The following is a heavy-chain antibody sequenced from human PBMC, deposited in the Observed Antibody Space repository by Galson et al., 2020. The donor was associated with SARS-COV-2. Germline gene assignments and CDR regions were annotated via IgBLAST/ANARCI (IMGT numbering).Heavy chain of an antibody. V-gene: IGHV1-2*02. CDR3: ARESDMLTGLHNWFDP. CDR2: TNPNTGRT. CDR1: GYTFTGYY. Sequence: ASVQDSCKASGYTFTGYYMHWVRQAPGQGLEWTGCTNPNTGRTNYAQKFHGRVTMTRDTSISTAYMELSRLRSDDTAVYYCARESDMLTGLHNWFDPWGQGTLVTVSS. J-gene: IGHJ5*02. D-gene: IGHD3-9*01.